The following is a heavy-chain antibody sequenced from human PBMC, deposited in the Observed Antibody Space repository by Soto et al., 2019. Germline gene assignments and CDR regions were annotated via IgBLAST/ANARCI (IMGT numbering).Heavy chain of an antibody. CDR1: GGSFSSYY. J-gene: IGHJ5*02. CDR3: GRDRNYYYFWSGYSTWFDP. D-gene: IGHD3-3*01. CDR2: IYNSGST. Sequence: PSGTLSLTCAGSGGSFSSYYWSWIRQPAGKGLEWIGRIYNSGSTKYNPSPMSRVTTSADTSTNKISLRHSTVPAPDTAVYYCGRDRNYYYFWSGYSTWFDPWGQGTLVTVSS. V-gene: IGHV4-4*07.